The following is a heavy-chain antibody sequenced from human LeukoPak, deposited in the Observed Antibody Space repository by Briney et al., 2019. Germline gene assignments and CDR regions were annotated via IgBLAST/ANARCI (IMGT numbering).Heavy chain of an antibody. J-gene: IGHJ5*02. CDR2: ISSYNGNT. D-gene: IGHD2-15*01. CDR3: ARPHLGYCSGGSCYGAWFDP. CDR1: GYTFTSYG. Sequence: ASVKVSCKASGYTFTSYGISWVRQAPGQGLEWMGWISSYNGNTNYAQKLQGRATMTTDTSTSTAYMELRSLRSDDTAVYYCARPHLGYCSGGSCYGAWFDPWGQGTLVTVSS. V-gene: IGHV1-18*01.